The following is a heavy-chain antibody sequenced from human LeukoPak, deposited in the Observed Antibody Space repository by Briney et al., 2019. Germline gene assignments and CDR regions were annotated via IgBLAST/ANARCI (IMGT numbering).Heavy chain of an antibody. CDR1: GYTFTSYD. CDR3: ARGPHTSSWYKHAFDI. V-gene: IGHV1-69*13. D-gene: IGHD6-13*01. J-gene: IGHJ3*02. CDR2: IFPVFGTP. Sequence: ASVKVSCKASGYTFTSYDINWVRQAPGQGLEWMGGIFPVFGTPTYAQKFQGRVTITADESTRTAHMELSSLRSDDTAVYYCARGPHTSSWYKHAFDIWAQGTMVTVSS.